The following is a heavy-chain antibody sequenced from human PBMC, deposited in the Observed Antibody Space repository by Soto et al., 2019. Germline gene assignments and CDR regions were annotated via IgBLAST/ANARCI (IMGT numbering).Heavy chain of an antibody. V-gene: IGHV1-2*02. D-gene: IGHD1-1*01. CDR2: INPNSGMT. CDR3: TKNDDHGPD. CDR1: GDTYTPYY. Sequence: ASVTVSCKASGDTYTPYYLHWVRQAPGQDLEWMGWINPNSGMTNSAQKFQGRVTMTRDTSITTAYMELSRLKTEDTAVYYCTKNDDHGPDWGQGTLVTVSS. J-gene: IGHJ4*02.